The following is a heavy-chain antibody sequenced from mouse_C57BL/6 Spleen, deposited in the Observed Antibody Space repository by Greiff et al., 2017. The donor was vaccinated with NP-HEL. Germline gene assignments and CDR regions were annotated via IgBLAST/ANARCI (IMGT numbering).Heavy chain of an antibody. J-gene: IGHJ3*01. CDR2: INPNNGGT. Sequence: VHVKQSGPELVKPGASVKMSCKASGYTFTDYNMHWVKQSHGKSLEWIGYINPNNGGTSYNQKFKGKATLTVNKSSSTAYMELRSLTSEDSAVYYCARDYGSSYVWFAYWGQGTLVTVSA. CDR3: ARDYGSSYVWFAY. V-gene: IGHV1-22*01. CDR1: GYTFTDYN. D-gene: IGHD1-1*01.